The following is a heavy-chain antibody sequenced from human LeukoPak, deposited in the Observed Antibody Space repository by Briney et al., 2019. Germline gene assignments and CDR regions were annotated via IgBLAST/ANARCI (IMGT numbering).Heavy chain of an antibody. J-gene: IGHJ4*02. V-gene: IGHV1-24*01. CDR1: GYTLTELS. CDR2: FDPEDGET. D-gene: IGHD2-15*01. Sequence: ASVKVSCKVSGYTLTELSMHWVRQAPGKGLEWMGGFDPEDGETIYAQKFQGRVTMTRNTSISTAYMELSSLRSEDTAVYYCARAGGYCGRISCPYYFDYWGQGSLVAVSS. CDR3: ARAGGYCGRISCPYYFDY.